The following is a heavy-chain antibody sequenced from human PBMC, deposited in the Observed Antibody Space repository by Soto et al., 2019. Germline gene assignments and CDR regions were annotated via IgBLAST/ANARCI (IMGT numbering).Heavy chain of an antibody. Sequence: SGPTLVNPTQTLTLTCTFSGFSLSTSGVGVGWIRQPPGKALEWLALIYWNDDKRYSPSLKSRLTITKDTSKNQVVLTMTNMDPVDTATYYCAHRPERNFWSRYNWFDPWGQGTLVTVSS. V-gene: IGHV2-5*01. CDR2: IYWNDDK. J-gene: IGHJ5*02. D-gene: IGHD3-3*01. CDR3: AHRPERNFWSRYNWFDP. CDR1: GFSLSTSGVG.